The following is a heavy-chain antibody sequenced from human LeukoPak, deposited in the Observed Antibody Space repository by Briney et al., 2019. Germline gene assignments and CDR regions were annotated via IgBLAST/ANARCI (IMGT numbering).Heavy chain of an antibody. CDR3: ATYRQVLLPFES. CDR1: GFTFSTYA. V-gene: IGHV3-23*01. J-gene: IGHJ4*02. D-gene: IGHD2-8*02. CDR2: MFPSGGEI. Sequence: GGSLRLSCVASGFTFSTYAMIWVRQPPGKGLEWVSSMFPSGGEIRYADSVRGRFTISRDNSKSTLSLQMNSLRAEDTAIYYCATYRQVLLPFESWGQGTLVTVSS.